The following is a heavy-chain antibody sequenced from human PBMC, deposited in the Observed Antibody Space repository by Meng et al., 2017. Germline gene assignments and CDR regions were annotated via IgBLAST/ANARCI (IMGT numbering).Heavy chain of an antibody. CDR3: ANDAVCTTGTMFDY. Sequence: GESLKISCAASGFTFSSYGMNWVRQAPGKGLEWVSTIRDGGENTNYADSVKGRFTISRDNSKDTFYLQMNSLRAEDTAVYYCANDAVCTTGTMFDYWGQGTLVTVSS. CDR1: GFTFSSYG. V-gene: IGHV3-23*01. D-gene: IGHD4-17*01. J-gene: IGHJ4*02. CDR2: IRDGGENT.